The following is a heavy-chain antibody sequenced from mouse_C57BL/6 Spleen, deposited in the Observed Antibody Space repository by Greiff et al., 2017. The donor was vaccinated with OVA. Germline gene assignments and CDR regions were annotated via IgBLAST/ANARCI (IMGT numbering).Heavy chain of an antibody. CDR1: GYAFTNYL. D-gene: IGHD1-1*01. CDR2: INPGSGGT. J-gene: IGHJ4*01. CDR3: ARSAITTVVPYAMDY. V-gene: IGHV1-54*01. Sequence: VQLQQSGAELVRPGTSVKVSCKACGYAFTNYLIEWVKQRPGQGLEWIGVINPGSGGTNYNEKFKGKATLTADKSSSTAYMQLSSLTSEDSAVYFCARSAITTVVPYAMDYWGQGTSVTVSS.